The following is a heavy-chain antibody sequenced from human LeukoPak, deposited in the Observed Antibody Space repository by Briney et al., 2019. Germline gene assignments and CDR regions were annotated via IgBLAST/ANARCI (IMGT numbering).Heavy chain of an antibody. CDR3: AKGLGEYYFDY. CDR2: ISGSIGTT. CDR1: GFTFNNYA. V-gene: IGHV3-23*01. D-gene: IGHD3-16*01. J-gene: IGHJ4*02. Sequence: GGSLRLSCAASGFTFNNYAMGWVRQAPGKGLEWVSIISGSIGTTFYADSVKGRFTISRDNSKSTLYLQVNSLRAEDTAVYFCAKGLGEYYFDYWGQGTLVTVSS.